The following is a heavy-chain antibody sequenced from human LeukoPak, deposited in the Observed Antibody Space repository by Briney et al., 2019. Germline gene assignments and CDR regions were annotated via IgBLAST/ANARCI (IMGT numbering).Heavy chain of an antibody. Sequence: SATLSLTRAVSGGSISSSNWWSWVRQPPGKGLEWIGEIYHSGSTNYNPSLKSRVTISVDKSKNQFSLRLSSVTAADTAVYYCARVYYGSGTRFDLWGRGTLVTVSS. V-gene: IGHV4-4*02. CDR3: ARVYYGSGTRFDL. CDR2: IYHSGST. D-gene: IGHD3-10*01. J-gene: IGHJ2*01. CDR1: GGSISSSNW.